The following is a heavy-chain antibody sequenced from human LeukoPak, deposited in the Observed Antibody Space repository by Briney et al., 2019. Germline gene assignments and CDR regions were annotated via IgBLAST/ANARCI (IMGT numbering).Heavy chain of an antibody. V-gene: IGHV1-24*01. CDR2: FDPEDGET. CDR3: ATVECANGVCYLGY. J-gene: IGHJ4*02. Sequence: GASVKVSCKASGYTFTGYYMHWVRQAPGKGLEWMGGFDPEDGETIYAQKFQGRVTMTEDTSTDTAYMELSSLRSEDTAVYYCATVECANGVCYLGYWGQGALVTVSS. D-gene: IGHD2-8*01. CDR1: GYTFTGYY.